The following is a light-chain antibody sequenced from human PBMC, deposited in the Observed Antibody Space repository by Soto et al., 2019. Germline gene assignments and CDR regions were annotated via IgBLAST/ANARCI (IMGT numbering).Light chain of an antibody. CDR2: ESY. Sequence: QSVLTQPASLSGSPGQSITISCTGTSDDVGTFNLVSWYQQHPHKAPKLLIYESYKRPSGVSTRFSASRSDNTASLTISGLLAEDEAAYYCCSFAGSHTRVFGGGTKVTVL. V-gene: IGLV2-23*01. CDR1: SDDVGTFNL. CDR3: CSFAGSHTRV. J-gene: IGLJ3*02.